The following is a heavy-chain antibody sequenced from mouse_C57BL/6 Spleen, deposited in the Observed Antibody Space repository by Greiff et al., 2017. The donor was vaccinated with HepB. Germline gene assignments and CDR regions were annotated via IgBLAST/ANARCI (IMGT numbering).Heavy chain of an antibody. Sequence: VQLQQPGAELVRPGSSVKLSCKASGYTFTSYWMHWVKQRPIQGLEWIGNIDPSDSETHYNQKFKDKATLTVDKSSSTAYMQLSSLTSEDSAVYYCARGWGVTFYYYAMEDWGQGTSVTVSS. D-gene: IGHD2-1*01. CDR2: IDPSDSET. CDR3: ARGWGVTFYYYAMED. J-gene: IGHJ4*01. CDR1: GYTFTSYW. V-gene: IGHV1-52*01.